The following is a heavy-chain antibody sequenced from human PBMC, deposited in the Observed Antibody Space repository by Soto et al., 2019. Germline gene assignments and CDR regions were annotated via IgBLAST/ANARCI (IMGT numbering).Heavy chain of an antibody. V-gene: IGHV1-69*05. CDR1: GGTFSSYA. CDR3: ARDETAAGYNWFDP. CDR2: IIPIFGST. D-gene: IGHD6-13*01. J-gene: IGHJ5*02. Sequence: SVKVSCKASGGTFSSYAISWVRQAPGQGLEWMGGIIPIFGSTSYAQKFQGRVTMTRDTSTSTVYMELSSLRSEDTAVYYCARDETAAGYNWFDPWGQGTLVTVSS.